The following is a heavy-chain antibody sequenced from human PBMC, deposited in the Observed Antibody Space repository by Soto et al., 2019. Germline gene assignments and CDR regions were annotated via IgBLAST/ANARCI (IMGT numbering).Heavy chain of an antibody. V-gene: IGHV1-58*01. CDR3: AAAHLTTWVGMDV. J-gene: IGHJ6*02. CDR2: IVVGSGNT. D-gene: IGHD1-1*01. CDR1: GFTFTSSA. Sequence: SVKVSCKASGFTFTSSAVQWVRQARGQRLEWIGWIVVGSGNTNHAQKFQERVTITRDMSTSTAYMELSSLRSEDTAVYYCAAAHLTTWVGMDVWGQGTTVTVSS.